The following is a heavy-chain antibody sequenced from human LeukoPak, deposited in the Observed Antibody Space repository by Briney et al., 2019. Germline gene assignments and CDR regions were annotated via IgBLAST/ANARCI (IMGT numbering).Heavy chain of an antibody. Sequence: SETLSLTRAVYGGSFSGYYWSWIRQPPGKGLEWIGEINHSGSTNYNPSLKSRVTISVDTSKNQFSLKLSSVTAADTAVYYCARASAGYSGSYYSSWFDPWGQGTLVTVST. CDR2: INHSGST. CDR3: ARASAGYSGSYYSSWFDP. J-gene: IGHJ5*02. CDR1: GGSFSGYY. D-gene: IGHD1-26*01. V-gene: IGHV4-34*01.